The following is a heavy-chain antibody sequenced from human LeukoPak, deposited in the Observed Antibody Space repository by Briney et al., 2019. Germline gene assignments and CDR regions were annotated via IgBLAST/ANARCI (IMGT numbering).Heavy chain of an antibody. D-gene: IGHD6-13*01. CDR2: IRFNEGNK. CDR1: GSTFSSYG. CDR3: ARDSRRGIAAAVDDAFDI. V-gene: IGHV3-30*02. J-gene: IGHJ3*02. Sequence: GGSLRLSCAASGSTFSSYGMHWVRQAPGKGLEWVAFIRFNEGNKYYVDSVKGRFTISRDNSKNTLYLQMNSLRAEDTAVYYCARDSRRGIAAAVDDAFDIWAKGQWSPSLQ.